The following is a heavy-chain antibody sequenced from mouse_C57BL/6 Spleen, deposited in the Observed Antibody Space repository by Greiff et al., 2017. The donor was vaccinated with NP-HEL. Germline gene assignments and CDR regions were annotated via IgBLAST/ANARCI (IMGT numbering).Heavy chain of an antibody. Sequence: VQLQQSGAELARPGASVKLSCKASGYTFTSYGISWVKQRTGQGLEWIGEIYPRSGNTYYNEKFKGKATLTADKSSSTAYMELRSLTSEDSAVYFCARWRYYGSSLRWYFDVWGTGTTVTVSS. CDR3: ARWRYYGSSLRWYFDV. J-gene: IGHJ1*03. CDR1: GYTFTSYG. CDR2: IYPRSGNT. D-gene: IGHD1-1*01. V-gene: IGHV1-81*01.